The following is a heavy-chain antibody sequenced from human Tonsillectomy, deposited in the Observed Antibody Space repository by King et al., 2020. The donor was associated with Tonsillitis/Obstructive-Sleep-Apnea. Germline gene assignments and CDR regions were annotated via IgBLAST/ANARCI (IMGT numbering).Heavy chain of an antibody. Sequence: VQLVESGGGLVQPGGSLKLSCAASGFTFSGSAMHWVRQASGKGLEWVGRIRSKANSYATAYAASVKGRFTISRDDSKNTAYLQMNSLKTEDTAVYYCTRTSNPRGKTYYYMDVWGKGTTVTVSS. V-gene: IGHV3-73*02. J-gene: IGHJ6*03. CDR3: TRTSNPRGKTYYYMDV. D-gene: IGHD4-11*01. CDR2: IRSKANSYAT. CDR1: GFTFSGSA.